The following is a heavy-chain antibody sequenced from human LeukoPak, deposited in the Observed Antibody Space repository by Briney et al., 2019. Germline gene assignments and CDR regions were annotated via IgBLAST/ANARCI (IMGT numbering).Heavy chain of an antibody. D-gene: IGHD5-12*01. CDR1: GGSFSGYY. CDR3: ARDGDIVADWYYYGMDV. Sequence: SETLSLTCAVYGGSFSGYYWSWIRQPPGEGLEWIGEINHSGSTNYNPSLKSRVTISVDTSKNQFSLKLSSVTAADTAVYYCARDGDIVADWYYYGMDVWGQGTTVTVSS. CDR2: INHSGST. J-gene: IGHJ6*02. V-gene: IGHV4-34*01.